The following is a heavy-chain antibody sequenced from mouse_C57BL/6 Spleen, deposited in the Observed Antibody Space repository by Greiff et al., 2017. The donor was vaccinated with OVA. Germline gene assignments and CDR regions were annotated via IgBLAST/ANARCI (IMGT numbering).Heavy chain of an antibody. Sequence: VQLQQSGPELVKPGASVKISCKASGYTFTDYYMNWVKQSHGKSLEWIGDINPNNGGTSYNQKFKGKATLTVDKSSSTAYMELRSLTSEDSAVYYCAKGDYSNYPDYWGKGTTLTVSS. J-gene: IGHJ2*01. CDR3: AKGDYSNYPDY. V-gene: IGHV1-26*01. CDR2: INPNNGGT. D-gene: IGHD2-5*01. CDR1: GYTFTDYY.